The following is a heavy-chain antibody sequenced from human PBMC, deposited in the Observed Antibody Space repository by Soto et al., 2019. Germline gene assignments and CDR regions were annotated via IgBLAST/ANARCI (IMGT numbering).Heavy chain of an antibody. CDR3: ARLGLFTDPTVTPTRYYSYYGMDV. Sequence: PGESLKISCKSSGYSFNSYWIIWVRQVPGKGLEWLGRIDPSDSYYNYSPSFQGHVNISADKSISTAYLQWSSLKAPDAAMDYCARLGLFTDPTVTPTRYYSYYGMDVWGQGTTVTVSS. CDR1: GYSFNSYW. D-gene: IGHD4-17*01. J-gene: IGHJ6*02. CDR2: IDPSDSYY. V-gene: IGHV5-10-1*01.